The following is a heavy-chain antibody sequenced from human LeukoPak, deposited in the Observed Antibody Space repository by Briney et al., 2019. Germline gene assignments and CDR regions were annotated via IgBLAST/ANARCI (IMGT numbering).Heavy chain of an antibody. Sequence: GGSLRLFCAASGFTLSSYSMNWVRQDPGRGLEEGSYISGISSTIYYAESVKGRFTISRDNAKNSLYLQMNSLRVEDTAVYYCARGRQLVPYYYFYMDVWGKGTTVTVSS. D-gene: IGHD6-13*01. CDR2: ISGISSTI. V-gene: IGHV3-48*04. J-gene: IGHJ6*03. CDR1: GFTLSSYS. CDR3: ARGRQLVPYYYFYMDV.